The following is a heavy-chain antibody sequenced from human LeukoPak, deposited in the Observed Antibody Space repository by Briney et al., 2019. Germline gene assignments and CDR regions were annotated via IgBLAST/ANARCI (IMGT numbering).Heavy chain of an antibody. Sequence: GGSLRLSCAVFGFTFSTSAMSWVRQAPGKGLEWVSGIRAGDDTTYYVNSVWGRFTVSRDNSKNTLYLQMNSLRVEDTAVYYCRFYTSGSDYWGQGTLVTVSS. CDR1: GFTFSTSA. V-gene: IGHV3-23*01. D-gene: IGHD3-22*01. CDR2: IRAGDDTT. CDR3: RFYTSGSDY. J-gene: IGHJ4*02.